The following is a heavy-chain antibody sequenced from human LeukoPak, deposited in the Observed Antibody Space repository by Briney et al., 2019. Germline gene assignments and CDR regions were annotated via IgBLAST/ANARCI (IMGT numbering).Heavy chain of an antibody. V-gene: IGHV4-38-2*01. CDR3: ARVPLRSNWYFDV. J-gene: IGHJ2*01. Sequence: SETPSLSCAASGISIDIGGYWGWIRQPPGRLLEWVGNSYHTGLSYYNPSLKSRLTMSVDNSENQFSLQLFSVTAADTAVYYCARVPLRSNWYFDVWARGTRVTVPS. CDR1: GISIDIGGY. CDR2: SYHTGLS.